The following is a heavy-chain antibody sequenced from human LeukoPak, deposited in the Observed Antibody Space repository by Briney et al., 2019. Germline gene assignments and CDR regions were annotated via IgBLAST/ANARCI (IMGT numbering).Heavy chain of an antibody. J-gene: IGHJ4*02. D-gene: IGHD6-6*01. CDR2: IRYDGSNK. V-gene: IGHV3-30*02. Sequence: GGSLRLSCAASGFTFSSYGMHWVRQAPGKGLEWVAFIRYDGSNKYYADSVKGRFTISRDNSKNTLYLQMNSLRAEDTAVYYCAKDVDTYSSSSIIDYWGQGTLVTVSS. CDR1: GFTFSSYG. CDR3: AKDVDTYSSSSIIDY.